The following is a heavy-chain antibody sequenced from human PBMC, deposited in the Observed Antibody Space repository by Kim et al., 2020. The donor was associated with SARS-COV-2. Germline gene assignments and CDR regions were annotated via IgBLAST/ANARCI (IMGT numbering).Heavy chain of an antibody. CDR1: GYTFTSYY. D-gene: IGHD1-26*01. CDR3: ARTLRHSVGATPRGGLCY. Sequence: ASVKVSCKASGYTFTSYYMHWVRQAPGQGLEWMGIINPSGGSTSYAQKFQGRVTMTRDTSTSTVYMELSSLRSEDTAVYYCARTLRHSVGATPRGGLCYWGQGTLVTVSS. V-gene: IGHV1-46*01. J-gene: IGHJ4*02. CDR2: INPSGGST.